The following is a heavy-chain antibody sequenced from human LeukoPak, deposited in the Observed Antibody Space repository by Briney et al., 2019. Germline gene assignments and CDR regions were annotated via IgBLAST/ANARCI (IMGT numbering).Heavy chain of an antibody. V-gene: IGHV3-23*01. J-gene: IGHJ4*02. D-gene: IGHD5-18*01. CDR1: GFTFSSYA. CDR3: AKDGHGYSYGSDY. CDR2: ISGSGGST. Sequence: GGSLRLSCAASGFTFSSYAMSWVRQAPGKGLEWVSAISGSGGSTYYADSVKGRFPISRDNSKNTLYLQMNSLRAEDTAVYYCAKDGHGYSYGSDYWGQGTLVTVSS.